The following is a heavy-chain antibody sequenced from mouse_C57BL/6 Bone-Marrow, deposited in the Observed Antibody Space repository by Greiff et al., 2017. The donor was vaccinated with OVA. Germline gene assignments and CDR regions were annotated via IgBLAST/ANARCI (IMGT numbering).Heavy chain of an antibody. CDR2: INSDGGST. CDR3: ATGHSNYPYAIDY. V-gene: IGHV5-2*03. CDR1: EYEFPSHD. Sequence: EVKLMESGGGLVQPGESLKLSCESNEYEFPSHDMSWVRKTPEKRLELVAAINSDGGSTYYPDTMERRFIISRDNNKKTLYLQMSRLKSEDTAMYYCATGHSNYPYAIDYWGQGTSVTVSS. D-gene: IGHD2-5*01. J-gene: IGHJ4*01.